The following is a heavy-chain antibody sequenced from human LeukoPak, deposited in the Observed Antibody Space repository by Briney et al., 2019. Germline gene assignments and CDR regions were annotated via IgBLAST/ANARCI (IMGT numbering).Heavy chain of an antibody. D-gene: IGHD5/OR15-5a*01. CDR3: VSTATFDH. CDR2: IKQDGSEK. CDR1: GFTFSLYW. Sequence: GGSLRLSCAASGFTFSLYWMSWVRQAPGKGLEWVANIKQDGSEKYYVDSVKGRFTITRDNARNSLFLQMNSLRAEDTAVYYCVSTATFDHWGQGTLVTVSS. V-gene: IGHV3-7*05. J-gene: IGHJ4*02.